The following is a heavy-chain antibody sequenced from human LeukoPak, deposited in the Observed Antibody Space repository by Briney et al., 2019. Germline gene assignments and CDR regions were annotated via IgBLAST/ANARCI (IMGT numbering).Heavy chain of an antibody. Sequence: PSETLSLTCTVSGGSISSSSYYWGWIRQPPGKGLEWIGYIYDSVFTKYNPSLKSRVTISVDTSKNQFSLRLSSVTAADTAVYYCAGHVPYYDSDFSAWGMDVWGQGTTVTVSS. J-gene: IGHJ6*02. CDR1: GGSISSSSYY. D-gene: IGHD3-16*01. V-gene: IGHV4-61*05. CDR2: IYDSVFT. CDR3: AGHVPYYDSDFSAWGMDV.